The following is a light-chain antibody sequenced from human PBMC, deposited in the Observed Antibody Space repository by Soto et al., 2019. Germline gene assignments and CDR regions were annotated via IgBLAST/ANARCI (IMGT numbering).Light chain of an antibody. Sequence: DMELTQSPSSLYASVGHRVTITCRAIQSISNYLNWYQHKPGKVPKLLIYAASSLQSGVPTRFSGSGSGTDFTLTINSLQPEDFATYYCQQSYGTPLTFGGGTKIEIK. V-gene: IGKV1-39*01. CDR2: AAS. J-gene: IGKJ4*01. CDR3: QQSYGTPLT. CDR1: QSISNY.